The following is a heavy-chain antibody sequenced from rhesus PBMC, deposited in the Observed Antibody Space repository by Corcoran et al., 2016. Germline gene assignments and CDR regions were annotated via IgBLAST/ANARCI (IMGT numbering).Heavy chain of an antibody. CDR3: ARDSFYGSSGY. V-gene: IGHV4-160*01. D-gene: IGHD4-29*01. Sequence: QVQLQESGPGLGKPSATLPLTCAVSVGSISSNSCSWILQAPGKGLEWIGRIYGSGGSTDYNPSLKSRVTISTDTSKNQFSLKLSSVTAADTAVYYCARDSFYGSSGYWGQGVLVTVSS. CDR2: IYGSGGST. CDR1: VGSISSNS. J-gene: IGHJ4*01.